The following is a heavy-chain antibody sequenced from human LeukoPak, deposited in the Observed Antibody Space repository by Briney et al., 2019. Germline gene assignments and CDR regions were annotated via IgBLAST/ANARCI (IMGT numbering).Heavy chain of an antibody. CDR3: ARDSSGYHDY. D-gene: IGHD3-22*01. J-gene: IGHJ4*02. Sequence: GGSLRLSCAASGFTFSSYSMNWVRQAPGKGLEWVANIKQDGSEKYYVDSVKGRFTISRDNAKNSLYLQMNSLRAEDTAVYYCARDSSGYHDYWGQGTLVTVSS. V-gene: IGHV3-7*04. CDR1: GFTFSSYS. CDR2: IKQDGSEK.